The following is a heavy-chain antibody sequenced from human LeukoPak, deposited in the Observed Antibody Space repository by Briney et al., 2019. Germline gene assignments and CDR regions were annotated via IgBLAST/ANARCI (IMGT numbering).Heavy chain of an antibody. J-gene: IGHJ3*02. CDR3: AKEMRGPGGKGRAFDI. D-gene: IGHD3-10*01. V-gene: IGHV1-18*01. CDR1: GYTFTSYG. CDR2: ISAYNGNT. Sequence: ASVKVSCKASGYTFTSYGISWVRQTPGQGLEWMGWISAYNGNTNYAQKLQGRVTMTTDTSTSTAYMELRSLRSDDTAVYYCAKEMRGPGGKGRAFDIWGQGTMVTVSS.